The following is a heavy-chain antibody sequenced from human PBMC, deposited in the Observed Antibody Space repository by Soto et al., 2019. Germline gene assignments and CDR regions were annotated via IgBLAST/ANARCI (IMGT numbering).Heavy chain of an antibody. J-gene: IGHJ5*02. V-gene: IGHV3-7*01. CDR1: GFTFSSYW. CDR3: ASYSGSYFPVGNDR. D-gene: IGHD1-26*01. CDR2: IKQDVTEI. Sequence: PWGSLRLSCVASGFTFSSYWMSWVRQAPGGGLEWVANIKQDVTEIHYVESVKGRFTIFRDNAKKSLYLQMNSLRAEDTAVYFCASYSGSYFPVGNDRWGQGHLV.